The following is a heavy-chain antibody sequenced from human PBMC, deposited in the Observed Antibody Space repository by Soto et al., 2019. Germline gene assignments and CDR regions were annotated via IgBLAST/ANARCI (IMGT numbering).Heavy chain of an antibody. J-gene: IGHJ6*02. D-gene: IGHD2-2*01. V-gene: IGHV3-23*01. CDR2: ISDDGDST. Sequence: EVQLLESGGGLVQPGGSLRLSCGASGFTFSDNAMTCVRQAPGKGLEWVSSISDDGDSTYYADSVKGRFAVSRDNSKHTLFLHMNSLGAEDSALDYCAKSLSTAVNYGLDVWGQGTSVTVSS. CDR3: AKSLSTAVNYGLDV. CDR1: GFTFSDNA.